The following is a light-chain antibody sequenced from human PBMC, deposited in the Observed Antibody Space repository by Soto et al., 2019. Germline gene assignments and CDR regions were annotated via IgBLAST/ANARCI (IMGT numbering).Light chain of an antibody. J-gene: IGKJ1*01. CDR3: QHFPTSPPERT. CDR1: QSVGSR. Sequence: ETVMTQSPATLSVSPGERATLSCRASQSVGSRLAWYQQRPGQAPRLLIYGASSRAPGIPARFSGSGSGTEFNLTISSLQPEDSAIYYCQHFPTSPPERTFGQGTKVE. V-gene: IGKV3-15*01. CDR2: GAS.